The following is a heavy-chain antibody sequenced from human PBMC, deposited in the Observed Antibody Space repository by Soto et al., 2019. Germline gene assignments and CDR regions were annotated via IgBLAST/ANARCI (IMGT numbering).Heavy chain of an antibody. CDR3: AKDSEGSAYYDILTGPYYYYYGMDV. V-gene: IGHV3-30*18. Sequence: QVQLVESGGGVVQPGRSLRLSCAASGFTFSSYGMHWVRQAPGKGLEWVAVISYDGSNKYYADSVKGRFTISRDNSKNTLYLQMNSLRAEDTAVYYCAKDSEGSAYYDILTGPYYYYYGMDVWGQGTTVTVSS. CDR2: ISYDGSNK. CDR1: GFTFSSYG. J-gene: IGHJ6*02. D-gene: IGHD3-9*01.